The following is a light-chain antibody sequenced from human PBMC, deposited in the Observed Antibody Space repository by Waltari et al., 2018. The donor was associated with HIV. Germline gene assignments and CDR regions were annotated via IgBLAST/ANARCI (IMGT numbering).Light chain of an antibody. V-gene: IGLV2-14*01. CDR1: NNSTGTNHY. Sequence: QSALTQPASVSGSPGQSITIPCTGINNSTGTNHYVSWYQQHPGKAPTLLIYEFTSRPVGVSHRVSGSKSDTPASLTSSELQPDDESHYYCTSYKTVGTILFGGGT. CDR2: EFT. J-gene: IGLJ2*01. CDR3: TSYKTVGTIL.